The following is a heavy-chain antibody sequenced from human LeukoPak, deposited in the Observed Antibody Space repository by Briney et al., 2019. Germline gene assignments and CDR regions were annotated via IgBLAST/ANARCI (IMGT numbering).Heavy chain of an antibody. CDR1: GYSFTSYW. Sequence: GESLKISCKGSGYSFTSYWIGWVRQMPGKGLEWMGFIYPGDSDTRYSPSFQGQVTISADKSISTAYLQWSSLKASDTAMYYCARHAVRDGYNRHNDYWGQGTLVTVSS. V-gene: IGHV5-51*01. D-gene: IGHD5-24*01. J-gene: IGHJ4*02. CDR3: ARHAVRDGYNRHNDY. CDR2: IYPGDSDT.